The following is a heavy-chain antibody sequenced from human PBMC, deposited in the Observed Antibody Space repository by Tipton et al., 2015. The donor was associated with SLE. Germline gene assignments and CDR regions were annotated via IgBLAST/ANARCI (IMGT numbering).Heavy chain of an antibody. J-gene: IGHJ6*03. CDR2: IYPGDSET. Sequence: QLVQSGAEVKKPGESLKISCKGSGYSFSNYWIGWVRQMPGKGLEWMGIIYPGDSETKYSPSFQGQVTISADKSISTAYLQWSSLKASDTAMYYCARSSTGTYAYYYRDVWGKGTTVTVSS. D-gene: IGHD1-1*01. CDR3: ARSSTGTYAYYYRDV. V-gene: IGHV5-51*03. CDR1: GYSFSNYW.